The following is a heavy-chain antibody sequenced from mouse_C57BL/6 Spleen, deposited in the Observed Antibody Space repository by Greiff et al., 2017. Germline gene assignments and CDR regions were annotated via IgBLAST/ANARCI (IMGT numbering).Heavy chain of an antibody. D-gene: IGHD1-1*01. J-gene: IGHJ4*01. CDR3: ARGFITTGGGAMDY. CDR2: IWSGGST. V-gene: IGHV2-2*01. CDR1: GFSLTSYG. Sequence: VKLQESGPGLVQPSQSLSITCTVSGFSLTSYGVHWVRQSPGKGLEWLGVIWSGGSTDYNAAFISRLSISKDNSKSQDFFKMNSLQAEDTAIYYCARGFITTGGGAMDYWGQGTSVTVSS.